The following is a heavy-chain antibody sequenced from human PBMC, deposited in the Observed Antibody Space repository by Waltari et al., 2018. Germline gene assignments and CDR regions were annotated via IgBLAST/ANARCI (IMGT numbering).Heavy chain of an antibody. V-gene: IGHV4-38-2*02. CDR3: ARTIGPIVGEPLFDY. J-gene: IGHJ4*02. Sequence: QVQLQESGPGLVKPSEILSLPCTVSGYSISSGYYWGWMRPPPGKGLEWIGSIYHSGSTYYNPSLKSRVTISVDTSKNQFSLKLSSVTAADTAVYYCARTIGPIVGEPLFDYWGQGTLVTVSS. D-gene: IGHD1-26*01. CDR2: IYHSGST. CDR1: GYSISSGYY.